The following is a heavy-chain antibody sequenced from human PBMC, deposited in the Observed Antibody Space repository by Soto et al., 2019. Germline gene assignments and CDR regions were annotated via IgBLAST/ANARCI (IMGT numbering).Heavy chain of an antibody. D-gene: IGHD6-13*01. V-gene: IGHV1-69*13. Sequence: GASVKVSCKASGGTFSSYAISWVRQAPGQGLEWMGGIIPIFGTANYAQKFQGRATITADESTSTAYMELSSLRSEDTAVYYCARAARYSSSPGGMDVWGQGTTVTVSS. CDR3: ARAARYSSSPGGMDV. CDR2: IIPIFGTA. J-gene: IGHJ6*02. CDR1: GGTFSSYA.